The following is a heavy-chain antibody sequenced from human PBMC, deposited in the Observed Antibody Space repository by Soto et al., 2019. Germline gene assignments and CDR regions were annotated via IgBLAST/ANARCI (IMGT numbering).Heavy chain of an antibody. D-gene: IGHD6-19*01. Sequence: PGESLKISCKGSGYSFTNYWIGWVRQMPGKGLEWMGIIYPGDSDTRYSPSFQGQVTISADKSISTAYLQRSSLKASDTAMYYCASLAVAEPYYYYGMDVWGQGTTVTVSS. J-gene: IGHJ6*02. CDR3: ASLAVAEPYYYYGMDV. V-gene: IGHV5-51*01. CDR2: IYPGDSDT. CDR1: GYSFTNYW.